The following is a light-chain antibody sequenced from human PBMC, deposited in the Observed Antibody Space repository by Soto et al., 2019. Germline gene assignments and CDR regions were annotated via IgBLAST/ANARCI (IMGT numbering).Light chain of an antibody. Sequence: IVLTQSPPSLSLFPGERATLSCRASQSVSSYLAWYQQKPGQAPRLLIYDVSTRATGIPARFSGSGSRTDFILTISSLEPEDFAVDYCQQRSNWPITFGQGTRLEIK. CDR2: DVS. CDR1: QSVSSY. CDR3: QQRSNWPIT. J-gene: IGKJ5*01. V-gene: IGKV3-11*01.